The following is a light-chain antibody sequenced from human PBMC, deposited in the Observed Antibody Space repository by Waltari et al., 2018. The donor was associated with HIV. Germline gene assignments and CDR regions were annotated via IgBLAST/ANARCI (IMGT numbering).Light chain of an antibody. Sequence: QSALTQPSSVSGSPGQSIPISCPGTRRDTGHYNLVSWYQLYPGKAPKLIIYEDNKRPSGVSNRFSGSKSADTASLTISGLQAEDEADYYCCAYAGGLEFGGGTKLTVL. CDR1: RRDTGHYNL. CDR2: EDN. V-gene: IGLV2-23*01. CDR3: CAYAGGLE. J-gene: IGLJ2*01.